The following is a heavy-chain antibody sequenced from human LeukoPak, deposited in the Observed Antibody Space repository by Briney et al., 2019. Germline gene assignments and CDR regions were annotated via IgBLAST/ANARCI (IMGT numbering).Heavy chain of an antibody. J-gene: IGHJ3*02. CDR1: GFTFSSYS. CDR3: ARKGPPPKAFDI. Sequence: PGGSLRLSCAASGFTFSSYSMNWVRQAPGKGLEWVSSISSSSSYIYYADSVKGRFTISRDNAKNSLYLQMNSLRAEDTAVYYCARKGPPPKAFDIWGQGTMVTVSS. CDR2: ISSSSSYI. V-gene: IGHV3-21*01.